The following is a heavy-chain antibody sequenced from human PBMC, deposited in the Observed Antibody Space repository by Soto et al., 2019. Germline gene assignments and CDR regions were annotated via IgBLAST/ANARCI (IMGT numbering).Heavy chain of an antibody. CDR2: IVPIFGTA. D-gene: IGHD2-21*02. Sequence: QVQLVQSGAEVKKPGSSVKVSCKASGGTFSSYAISWVRQAPGQGLEWMGVIVPIFGTANYAQKFQGRVTITADESTSTAYMELSSLRSEDTAVYYCARGCGGDCFRRLVHYGMDVWGQGTTVTVSS. J-gene: IGHJ6*02. CDR1: GGTFSSYA. CDR3: ARGCGGDCFRRLVHYGMDV. V-gene: IGHV1-69*01.